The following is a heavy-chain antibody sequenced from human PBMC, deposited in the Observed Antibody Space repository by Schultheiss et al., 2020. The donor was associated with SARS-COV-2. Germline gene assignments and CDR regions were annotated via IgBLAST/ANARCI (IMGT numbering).Heavy chain of an antibody. Sequence: SVKVSCKASGGTFSSYAISWVRQAPGQGLEWMGGIIPIFGTANYAQKFQGRVTITADESTSTAYMELSSLRSEDTAVYYCEREGSSSPAFDIWGQGTMVTVSS. V-gene: IGHV1-69*13. CDR1: GGTFSSYA. CDR3: EREGSSSPAFDI. CDR2: IIPIFGTA. D-gene: IGHD6-6*01. J-gene: IGHJ3*02.